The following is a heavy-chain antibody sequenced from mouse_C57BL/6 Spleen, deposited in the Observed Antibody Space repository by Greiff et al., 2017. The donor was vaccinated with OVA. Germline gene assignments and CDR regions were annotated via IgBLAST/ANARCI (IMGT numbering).Heavy chain of an antibody. V-gene: IGHV1-15*01. CDR3: TRSYYYGSNYAMDY. Sequence: QVQLQQSGAELVRPGASVTLSCKASGYTFTDYEMHWVKQTPVHGLEWIGAIDPETGGTAYNQKFKGKAILTADKSSSTAYMELRSLTSEDSAVYYCTRSYYYGSNYAMDYWGQGTAVTVSS. D-gene: IGHD1-1*01. CDR2: IDPETGGT. CDR1: GYTFTDYE. J-gene: IGHJ4*01.